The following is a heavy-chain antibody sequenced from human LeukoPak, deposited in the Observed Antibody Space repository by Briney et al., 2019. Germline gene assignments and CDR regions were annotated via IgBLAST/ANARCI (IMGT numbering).Heavy chain of an antibody. CDR3: ARERGGSYPFDY. CDR2: IWYDGSNK. Sequence: GRSLRLSCAASGFTFSSYGMHWVRQAPGKGLEWVAVIWYDGSNKYYADSVKGRFTISRDNSKNTLYLQMNSLRAEDTAVYYCARERGGSYPFDYWGQGTLVTVSS. J-gene: IGHJ4*02. V-gene: IGHV3-33*01. CDR1: GFTFSSYG. D-gene: IGHD1-26*01.